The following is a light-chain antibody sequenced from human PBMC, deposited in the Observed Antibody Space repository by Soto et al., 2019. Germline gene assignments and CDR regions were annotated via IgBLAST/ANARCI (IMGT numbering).Light chain of an antibody. Sequence: DIQMTQSPSSLSASVGGRVTSTCRASQTISRYLNWYQQKPGKAPKLLIYAASTLQSGVPSRFSGSGSGTDFTLTISSLQPEDFTTYYCQQSYNSKFTCGPGTKGDNK. CDR1: QTISRY. CDR3: QQSYNSKFT. V-gene: IGKV1-39*01. CDR2: AAS. J-gene: IGKJ3*01.